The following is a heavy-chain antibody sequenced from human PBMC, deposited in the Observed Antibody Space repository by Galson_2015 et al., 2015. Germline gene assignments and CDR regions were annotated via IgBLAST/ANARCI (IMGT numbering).Heavy chain of an antibody. CDR2: ISYDGSNK. CDR3: ARDPIEVVVTAIPNWFDP. CDR1: GFTFSSYA. J-gene: IGHJ5*02. D-gene: IGHD2-21*02. V-gene: IGHV3-30-3*01. Sequence: SLRLSCAASGFTFSSYAMHWVRQAPGKGLEWVAVISYDGSNKYYADSVKGRFTISRDNSKNTLYLQMNSLRAEDTAVYYCARDPIEVVVTAIPNWFDPWGQGTLVTVSS.